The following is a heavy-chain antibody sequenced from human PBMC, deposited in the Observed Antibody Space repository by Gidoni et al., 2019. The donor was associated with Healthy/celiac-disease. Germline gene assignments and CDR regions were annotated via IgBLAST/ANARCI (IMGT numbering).Heavy chain of an antibody. Sequence: QVQLHQWGAGLSKPSETLSLTCAVYGGSFSGYYWNWIRQPPGKGLEWIGEINHSGSTNYNPSLKSRVSISVDTSKNQFSLKLSSVTAADTAVYYCARGLVSGSYIYGLDVWGQGTTVTVSS. CDR3: ARGLVSGSYIYGLDV. J-gene: IGHJ6*02. CDR2: INHSGST. D-gene: IGHD3-10*01. V-gene: IGHV4-34*01. CDR1: GGSFSGYY.